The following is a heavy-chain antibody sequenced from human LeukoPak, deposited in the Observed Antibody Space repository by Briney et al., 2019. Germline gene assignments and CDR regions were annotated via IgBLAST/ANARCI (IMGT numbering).Heavy chain of an antibody. V-gene: IGHV3-66*01. D-gene: IGHD3-9*01. CDR1: GFTVSSNY. Sequence: GGSLRLSCAASGFTVSSNYMSWVRQAPGKGLEWVSVIYSGGSTYYADSVKGRFTISRDNSKNTLYLQMNSLRAEDTAVYYCARGTQRYFDWLSSWFDPWGQGTLVTVSS. CDR3: ARGTQRYFDWLSSWFDP. J-gene: IGHJ5*02. CDR2: IYSGGST.